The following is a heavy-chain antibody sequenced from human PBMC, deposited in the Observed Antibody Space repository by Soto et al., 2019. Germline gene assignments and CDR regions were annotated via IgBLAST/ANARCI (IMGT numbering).Heavy chain of an antibody. CDR1: GGSFSSYY. Sequence: QVQLQQWGAGLLKPSETLSLTCAVYGGSFSSYYWSWIRQPPVKGLEWIGVINHSGSTNYDPSLKSRVTISIDTSQNQVSLTLSSVTAADTAVYYCARGEPRFMEWLLLSEYFDPWGQGTLVTVSS. CDR2: INHSGST. V-gene: IGHV4-34*01. J-gene: IGHJ5*02. D-gene: IGHD3-3*01. CDR3: ARGEPRFMEWLLLSEYFDP.